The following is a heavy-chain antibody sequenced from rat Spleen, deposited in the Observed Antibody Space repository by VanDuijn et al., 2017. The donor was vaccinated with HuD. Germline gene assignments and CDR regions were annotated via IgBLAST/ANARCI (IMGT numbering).Heavy chain of an antibody. CDR3: AIGNYGY. CDR2: ISYDGSST. CDR1: GFTFSRYW. J-gene: IGHJ2*01. V-gene: IGHV5-7*01. Sequence: EVQLAETGGGLVQPGRSLKLSCVASGFTFSRYWMYWVRQAPKKGLEWVATISYDGSSTYYRDSVKGRFTISRDNAKSTLYLQMDSLRSEDTATYYCAIGNYGYWGQGVMVTVSS. D-gene: IGHD1-11*01.